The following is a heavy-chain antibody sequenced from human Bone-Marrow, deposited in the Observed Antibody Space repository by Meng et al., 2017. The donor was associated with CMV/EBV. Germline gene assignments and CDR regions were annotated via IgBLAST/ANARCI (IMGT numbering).Heavy chain of an antibody. CDR1: GFTFSSYG. D-gene: IGHD4-11*01. CDR2: IRYDGSNK. Sequence: GESLKISCAASGFTFSSYGMHWVRQAPGKGLEWVAFIRYDGSNKYYADSVKGRFTISRDNAKNSLYLQMNSLRVEDTALYYCAREGDYNGYYYGMDVWGQGTTVTVSS. V-gene: IGHV3-30*02. CDR3: AREGDYNGYYYGMDV. J-gene: IGHJ6*02.